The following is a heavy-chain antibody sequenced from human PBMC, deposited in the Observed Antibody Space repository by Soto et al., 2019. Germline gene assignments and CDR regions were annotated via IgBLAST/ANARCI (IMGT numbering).Heavy chain of an antibody. CDR2: IYYSGNT. D-gene: IGHD6-13*01. V-gene: IGHV4-59*01. J-gene: IGHJ6*02. Sequence: SETLSLTXTVSGGSISSYYWSWIRQPSGKGLEWIGYIYYSGNTNYNPSLKSRVTISLDTSKNQFSLRLSSVTAADTAVYYCARTQDPGIAAAATYYYYGMDVWGQGTTVTVSS. CDR1: GGSISSYY. CDR3: ARTQDPGIAAAATYYYYGMDV.